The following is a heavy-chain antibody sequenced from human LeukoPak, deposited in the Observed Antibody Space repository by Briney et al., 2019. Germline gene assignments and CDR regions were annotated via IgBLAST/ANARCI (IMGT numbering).Heavy chain of an antibody. V-gene: IGHV3-66*01. CDR2: IYSDGTT. Sequence: GGSLRLSCAASGFTVSSNYMSWARQAPGKGLEWVSLIYSDGTTYYADSVKGRFTISRDSSKNTLYVQMNSLRAEDTAIYYCARGGSSGYFLVDWGQGTLVTVSS. D-gene: IGHD3-22*01. CDR3: ARGGSSGYFLVD. J-gene: IGHJ4*02. CDR1: GFTVSSNY.